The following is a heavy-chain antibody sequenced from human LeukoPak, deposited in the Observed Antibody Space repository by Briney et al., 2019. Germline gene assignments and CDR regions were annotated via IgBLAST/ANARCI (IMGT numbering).Heavy chain of an antibody. J-gene: IGHJ4*02. Sequence: SVKVSCKASGGTFSSYAISWVRQAPGQGLEWMGGIIPIFGTANYAQKFQGRVTITTDESTSTAYMELSSLRSEDTAVYYCASSGSGSYHFDYWGQGTLVTVSS. V-gene: IGHV1-69*05. CDR2: IIPIFGTA. CDR1: GGTFSSYA. CDR3: ASSGSGSYHFDY. D-gene: IGHD3-10*01.